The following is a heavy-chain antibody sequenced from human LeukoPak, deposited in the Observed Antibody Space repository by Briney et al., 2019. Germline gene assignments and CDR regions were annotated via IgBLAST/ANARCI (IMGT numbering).Heavy chain of an antibody. CDR3: AKRSGPGVDY. CDR2: ISSNGRDR. V-gene: IGHV3-30*02. D-gene: IGHD2-15*01. CDR1: GFRFSNYA. Sequence: GGSLRLSCAASGFRFSNYAMHWVRQAPGKGLEWVALISSNGRDRFYAGSVQGRFTISRDNSKNTLYLQMNSLRAEDTAVYYCAKRSGPGVDYWGQGTLVTVSS. J-gene: IGHJ4*02.